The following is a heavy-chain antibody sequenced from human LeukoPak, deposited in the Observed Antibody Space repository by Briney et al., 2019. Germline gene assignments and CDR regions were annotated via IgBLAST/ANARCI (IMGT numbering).Heavy chain of an antibody. Sequence: SETLSLTCAVYGGSFSGYYWSWIRQPPGEGLVWIGEINHSGSTNYNPSLKSRVTISVDTSKDQFSLKLSSVTAADTAVYYCARGRLYYDSSGYYSGFEYWGQGTLVTVSS. CDR3: ARGRLYYDSSGYYSGFEY. CDR1: GGSFSGYY. CDR2: INHSGST. D-gene: IGHD3-22*01. V-gene: IGHV4-34*01. J-gene: IGHJ4*02.